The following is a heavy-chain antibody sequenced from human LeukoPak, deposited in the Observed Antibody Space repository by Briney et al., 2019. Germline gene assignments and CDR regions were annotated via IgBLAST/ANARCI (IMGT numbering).Heavy chain of an antibody. Sequence: GASVKVSCKASGYTFTSYGISWVRQAPGQGLEWMGWISAYNGNTNYAQKFQGRVTMSRDTSTRTVYMELSSLRSEDTAVYYCARGMYYYGSGSYYGAGDYWGQGTLVTVSS. CDR3: ARGMYYYGSGSYYGAGDY. CDR2: ISAYNGNT. J-gene: IGHJ4*02. D-gene: IGHD3-10*01. V-gene: IGHV1-18*01. CDR1: GYTFTSYG.